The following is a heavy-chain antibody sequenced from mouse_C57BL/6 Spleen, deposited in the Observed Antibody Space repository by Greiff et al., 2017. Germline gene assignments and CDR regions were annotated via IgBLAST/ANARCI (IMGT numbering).Heavy chain of an antibody. J-gene: IGHJ3*01. V-gene: IGHV3-6*01. CDR1: GYSITSGYY. CDR2: ISYDGSN. D-gene: IGHD2-12*01. Sequence: EVQLQQSGPGLVKPSQSLSLTCSVTGYSITSGYYWNWIRQFPGNKLEWMGYISYDGSNNYNPSLKNRISITRDTSKNQFFLKLNSVTTEDTATYDCARDYDGGFAYWGQGTLVTVSA. CDR3: ARDYDGGFAY.